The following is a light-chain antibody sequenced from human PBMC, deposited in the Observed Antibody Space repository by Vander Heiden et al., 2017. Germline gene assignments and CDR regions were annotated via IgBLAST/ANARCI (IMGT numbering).Light chain of an antibody. CDR3: QQYNSYSRT. V-gene: IGKV1-5*03. CDR2: KAS. Sequence: PSPLSASVGDRVIITCRASQSIGSWLAWYQQKPGKAPNLLIYKASSLEGGVPSRFSGSGSGTEFTLTISSLQPDDFATYYCQQYNSYSRTFGQGTKVEIK. CDR1: QSIGSW. J-gene: IGKJ1*01.